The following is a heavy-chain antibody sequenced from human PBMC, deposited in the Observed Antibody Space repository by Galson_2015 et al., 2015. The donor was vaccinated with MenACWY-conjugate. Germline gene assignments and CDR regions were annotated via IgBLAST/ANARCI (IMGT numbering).Heavy chain of an antibody. CDR2: IKADGSFS. Sequence: SMRLSCAASGFTFNNYWLHWVRHPPGTGLEWISYIKADGSFSNYAASVKGRFTISTDNAQNMVYLQMDGLGDEDTAVYFCASDTNWSFDSRGQRTLAAASS. D-gene: IGHD1-1*01. CDR3: ASDTNWSFDS. V-gene: IGHV3-74*01. CDR1: GFTFNNYW. J-gene: IGHJ4*02.